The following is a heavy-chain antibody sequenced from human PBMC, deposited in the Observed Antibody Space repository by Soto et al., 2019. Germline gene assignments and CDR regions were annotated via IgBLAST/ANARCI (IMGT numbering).Heavy chain of an antibody. V-gene: IGHV2-70*01. D-gene: IGHD3-3*01. CDR3: ARPILGGHDYYDMDV. CDR2: IDWDDDK. J-gene: IGHJ6*02. Sequence: GPTLVNPKQTLTLTCTCSGFSLSTSGMCVSWIRQPPGKALEWLALIDWDDDKYYSTSLKTRLTISKDTSKNQVVLTMTNMEAADTATYDCARPILGGHDYYDMDVWGQGTTVTVSS. CDR1: GFSLSTSGMC.